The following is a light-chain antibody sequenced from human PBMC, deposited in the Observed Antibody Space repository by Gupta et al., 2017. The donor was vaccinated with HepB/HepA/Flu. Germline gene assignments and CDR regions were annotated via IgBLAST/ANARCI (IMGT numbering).Light chain of an antibody. CDR1: KLGDKY. CDR3: QAWDGSTASVL. CDR2: QDT. Sequence: SYELTQPPSVSVSTGQTASIPCSGDKLGDKYASWYQQKPGQSPVLVIYQDTKRPSGIPERFSGSNSGNTATLTISGTQAMDEADYYCQAWDGSTASVLFGGGTKLTVL. V-gene: IGLV3-1*01. J-gene: IGLJ2*01.